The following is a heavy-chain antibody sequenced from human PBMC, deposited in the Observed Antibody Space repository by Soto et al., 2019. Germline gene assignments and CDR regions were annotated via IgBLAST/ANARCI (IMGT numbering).Heavy chain of an antibody. CDR2: IKQDGSER. D-gene: IGHD2-21*02. CDR1: RFTFTSYW. Sequence: PGGSLRLSCAASRFTFTSYWMSWVRQAPGKGLEWVANIKQDGSERYYVDSVKGRFTISRDNAKNSLFLQMNNLRADDTAVYFCVREGVLEVMAALPIHSSGMDAWGQGTTVTVSS. J-gene: IGHJ6*02. CDR3: VREGVLEVMAALPIHSSGMDA. V-gene: IGHV3-7*03.